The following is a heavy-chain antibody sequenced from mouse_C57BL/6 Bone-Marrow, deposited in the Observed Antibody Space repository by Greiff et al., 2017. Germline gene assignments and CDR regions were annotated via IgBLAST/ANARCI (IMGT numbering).Heavy chain of an antibody. CDR3: ARHGYFDV. Sequence: EVNVVASGGDLVKPGGSLKLSCAASGFTFSSYGMSWVRQTPDKRLEWVATISSGGSYTYYPDSVKGRFTISRDNAKNTLYLQMSSLKSEDTAMYYCARHGYFDVWGTGTTVTVSS. J-gene: IGHJ1*03. CDR1: GFTFSSYG. V-gene: IGHV5-6*01. CDR2: ISSGGSYT.